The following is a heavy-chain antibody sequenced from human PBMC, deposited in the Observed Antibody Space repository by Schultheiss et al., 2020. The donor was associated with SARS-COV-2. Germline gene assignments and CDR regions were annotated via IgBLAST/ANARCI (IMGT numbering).Heavy chain of an antibody. CDR3: ARDRRERHVYGMDV. CDR1: GGSVSSGCYY. J-gene: IGHJ6*02. Sequence: SQTLSLTCTVSGGSVSSGCYYWSWIRQPPGKGLEWIGYIYYSGSTNYNPSLKSRVTISVDTSKNQFSLKLSSVTAADTAVYYCARDRRERHVYGMDVWGQGTTVTVSS. V-gene: IGHV4-61*01. CDR2: IYYSGST. D-gene: IGHD1-26*01.